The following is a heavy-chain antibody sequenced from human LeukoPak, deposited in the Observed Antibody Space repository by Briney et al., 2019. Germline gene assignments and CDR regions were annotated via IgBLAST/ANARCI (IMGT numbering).Heavy chain of an antibody. V-gene: IGHV3-23*01. J-gene: IGHJ4*02. CDR2: ISGSGGST. CDR3: AKDSNSVIMWFEN. D-gene: IGHD3-10*01. Sequence: GGSLRLSCAASGFTFSSYAMSWVRQAPGKGLEWVSAISGSGGSTYYADSVKGRFTISRDNSKNTLYLQMNSLRPEDTAVYYCAKDSNSVIMWFENWGQGTLVTVSS. CDR1: GFTFSSYA.